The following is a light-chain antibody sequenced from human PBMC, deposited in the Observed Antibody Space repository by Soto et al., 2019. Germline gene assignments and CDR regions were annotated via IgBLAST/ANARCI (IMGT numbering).Light chain of an antibody. Sequence: VITLATKTRSVSPGERATLSCRASQRVSSNLAWYQQKPGQAPRLLIYGASTRATGIPARFSGSGSGTEFTLTIFSLQAEDGIGYCSTLSAFLLSTSAQG. CDR3: TLSAFLLST. V-gene: IGKV3-15*01. CDR2: GAS. CDR1: QRVSSN. J-gene: IGKJ1*01.